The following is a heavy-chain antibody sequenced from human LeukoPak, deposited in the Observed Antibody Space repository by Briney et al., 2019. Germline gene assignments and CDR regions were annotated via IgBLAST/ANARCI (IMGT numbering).Heavy chain of an antibody. V-gene: IGHV1-2*02. CDR2: INPNSGDT. CDR1: GYTFTGHY. D-gene: IGHD4-23*01. Sequence: ASVKVSCKAIGYTFTGHYMHWVRQAPGQGLEWMGWINPNSGDTNYAQKFQGRVTMTRDTSISTAYMELSRLRSDDTAMYYCARGATTVVTPRGGPDYWGQGTLVTVSS. J-gene: IGHJ4*02. CDR3: ARGATTVVTPRGGPDY.